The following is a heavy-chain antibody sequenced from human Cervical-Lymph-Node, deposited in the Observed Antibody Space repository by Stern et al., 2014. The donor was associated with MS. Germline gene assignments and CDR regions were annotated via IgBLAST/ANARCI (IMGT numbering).Heavy chain of an antibody. CDR1: GYTFTHYA. V-gene: IGHV7-4-1*02. Sequence: VQLVQSGSEFKKPGASVKVSCKASGYTFTHYAMNWVRQAPGQGLEWMGWINTDTGEPTYSLDTSVSTAYLQISSLKAEDSGMYYCARYSRGWSGENDYWGQGTLVTVSS. CDR2: INTDTGEP. CDR3: ARYSRGWSGENDY. J-gene: IGHJ4*02. D-gene: IGHD6-19*01.